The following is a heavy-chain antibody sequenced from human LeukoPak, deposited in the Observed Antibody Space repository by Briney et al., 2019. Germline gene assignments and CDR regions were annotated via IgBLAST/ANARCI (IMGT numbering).Heavy chain of an antibody. J-gene: IGHJ4*02. CDR1: GYTFTDHY. CDR2: IHPGRGDT. V-gene: IGHV1-2*02. CDR3: ARDHNWGPDY. D-gene: IGHD7-27*01. Sequence: GASVKVSCKALGYTFTDHYFHWLRQAPGQGLEWMGWIHPGRGDTNYAQKFQGRVSLTRDTSISTAYMELSRLTSDDTAVYYCARDHNWGPDYRGLGTLVSVSS.